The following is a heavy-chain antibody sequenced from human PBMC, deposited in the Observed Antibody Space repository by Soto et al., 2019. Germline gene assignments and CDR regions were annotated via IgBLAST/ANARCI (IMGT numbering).Heavy chain of an antibody. CDR3: ARKEGYYDSSGYYLGAFDI. D-gene: IGHD3-22*01. J-gene: IGHJ3*02. CDR2: IDPSDSYT. V-gene: IGHV5-10-1*01. CDR1: GYSFTSYW. Sequence: PGESLKISCKGSGYSFTSYWISWVRQMPGKGLEWMGRIDPSDSYTNYSPSFQGHVTISADKSISTAHLQWSSLKASDTAMYYCARKEGYYDSSGYYLGAFDIWGQGTMVTVSS.